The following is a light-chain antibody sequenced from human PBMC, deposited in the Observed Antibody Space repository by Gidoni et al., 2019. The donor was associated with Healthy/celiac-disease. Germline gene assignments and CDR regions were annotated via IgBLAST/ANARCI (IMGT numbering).Light chain of an antibody. Sequence: DSQRTQSPSSRSASVGDRVTITCRASQSISSYLNWYQQKPGKAPKLLIYAASSLQSGVPSRFRRSGSGTDFTLTISSLQPEDFATYYCQQSYSTLWTFGQGTKVEIK. V-gene: IGKV1-39*01. CDR3: QQSYSTLWT. J-gene: IGKJ1*01. CDR2: AAS. CDR1: QSISSY.